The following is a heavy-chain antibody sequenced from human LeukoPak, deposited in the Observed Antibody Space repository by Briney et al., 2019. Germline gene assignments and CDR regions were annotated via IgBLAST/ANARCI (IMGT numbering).Heavy chain of an antibody. CDR3: AKRSGYTYGYFDY. D-gene: IGHD5-12*01. Sequence: GGSLRLSCVASGFTLSSFAISWVRQAPGKGLEWVSAISGSGDTTYYADSVKGRFTISGDNSKNTLYLQMNSLRAEDTAVYYCAKRSGYTYGYFDYWGQGTLVTVSS. J-gene: IGHJ4*02. CDR2: ISGSGDTT. CDR1: GFTLSSFA. V-gene: IGHV3-23*01.